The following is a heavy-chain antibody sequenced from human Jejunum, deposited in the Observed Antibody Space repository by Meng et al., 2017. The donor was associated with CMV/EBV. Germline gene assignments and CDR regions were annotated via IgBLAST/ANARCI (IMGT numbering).Heavy chain of an antibody. Sequence: QGQPVLSGAEVKQPGASVNVSPKASGYNVTANYLHRVRQAPGQGLEYMGRLNPHSGATIYAQRFQGRVTMTRDTSINTAYMELSSLRSDDTAIYYCATLVGPFRSTSGSAPDFWGQGTLVTVSS. CDR2: LNPHSGAT. D-gene: IGHD2/OR15-2a*01. V-gene: IGHV1-2*06. CDR3: ATLVGPFRSTSGSAPDF. J-gene: IGHJ4*02. CDR1: GYNVTANY.